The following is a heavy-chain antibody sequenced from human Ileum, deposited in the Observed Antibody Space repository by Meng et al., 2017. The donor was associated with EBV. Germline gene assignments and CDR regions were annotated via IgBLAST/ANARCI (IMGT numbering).Heavy chain of an antibody. V-gene: IGHV3-30*04. J-gene: IGHJ4*02. CDR1: GFTFSSYS. D-gene: IGHD6-13*01. Sequence: QVQLVESVGGVVQPGSSLRRSCAASGFTFSSYSMHWVRQAPGKGLEWVTVISHDGSLKYYADSVKGRFTISRDDSNNTLYTQMNSLRGEDTAVYYCARGKNGYSSSWNHFDYWGQGTLVTVDS. CDR2: ISHDGSLK. CDR3: ARGKNGYSSSWNHFDY.